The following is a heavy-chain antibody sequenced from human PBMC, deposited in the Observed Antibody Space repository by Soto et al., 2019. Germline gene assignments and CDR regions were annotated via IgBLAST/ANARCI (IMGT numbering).Heavy chain of an antibody. V-gene: IGHV3-23*01. J-gene: IGHJ4*02. CDR3: AKGSLGGCSGVTCYPFGS. CDR1: GFTFSSYA. Sequence: EVQLLESGGGLEQPGGSLRLSCAASGFTFSSYAMTWVRQAPGKGLECVSVITSSGDATAYADSVKGRFTISRDNSKNTLFLQMNSLRVEDTAVYYCAKGSLGGCSGVTCYPFGSWGQGSLVSVSS. D-gene: IGHD2-15*01. CDR2: ITSSGDAT.